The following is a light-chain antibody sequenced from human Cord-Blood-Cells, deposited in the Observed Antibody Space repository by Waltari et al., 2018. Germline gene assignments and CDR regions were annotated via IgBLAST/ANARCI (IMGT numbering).Light chain of an antibody. V-gene: IGLV2-8*01. CDR1: TSDVGGYNS. Sequence: QSALTQPPSASGSPGQSVTISCTGTTSDVGGYNSVSWYQQHPGKAPKLMIYEVSKRPSGVPDRFYGCKSGNTASLTVSGLQAEDEADYYCSSYAGSNNLVFGGGTKLTVL. CDR2: EVS. J-gene: IGLJ2*01. CDR3: SSYAGSNNLV.